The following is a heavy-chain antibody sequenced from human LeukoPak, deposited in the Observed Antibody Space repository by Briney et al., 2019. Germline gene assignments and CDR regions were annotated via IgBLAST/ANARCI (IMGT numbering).Heavy chain of an antibody. D-gene: IGHD3-10*01. CDR1: GFTVSSNY. Sequence: GGSLRLSCAASGFTVSSNYMSWVRQAPGKGMEWVSVIYSGGSTYYADSVKGRFTISRDNSKNTLYLQMNSLRAEDTAVYYCAREYRGEYYFAYWGQGTLVTVSS. V-gene: IGHV3-66*01. J-gene: IGHJ4*02. CDR2: IYSGGST. CDR3: AREYRGEYYFAY.